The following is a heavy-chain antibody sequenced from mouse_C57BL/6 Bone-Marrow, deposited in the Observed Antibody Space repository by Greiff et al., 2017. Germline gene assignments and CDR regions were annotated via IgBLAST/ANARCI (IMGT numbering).Heavy chain of an antibody. CDR3: ARLRWLLPGYYFDY. J-gene: IGHJ2*01. CDR1: GYTFTDYN. D-gene: IGHD2-3*01. V-gene: IGHV1-22*01. CDR2: INPNNGGT. Sequence: EVQLQQSGPELVKPGASVKMSCKASGYTFTDYNMHWVKQSHGKSLEWIGYINPNNGGTSYNQKFKGKATLTVNKSSSTAYMELRSLTSEDSAVYYCARLRWLLPGYYFDYWGQGTTLTVSS.